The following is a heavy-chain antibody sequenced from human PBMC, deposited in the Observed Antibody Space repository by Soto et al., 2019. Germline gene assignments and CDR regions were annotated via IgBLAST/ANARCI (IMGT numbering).Heavy chain of an antibody. J-gene: IGHJ3*01. Sequence: QVQLQESGPGLVKPSQTLSLTCIVSGGSISSGDYYWSWIRQPPGKGLEWIGYTYYSGSTSYNPSHKSRVTISADTSKNQVSLKLTSVTAADTAVYYCATEGTDDGLEYGSAFDVWGQGTMVSVSS. D-gene: IGHD1-26*01. V-gene: IGHV4-30-4*01. CDR2: TYYSGST. CDR3: ATEGTDDGLEYGSAFDV. CDR1: GGSISSGDYY.